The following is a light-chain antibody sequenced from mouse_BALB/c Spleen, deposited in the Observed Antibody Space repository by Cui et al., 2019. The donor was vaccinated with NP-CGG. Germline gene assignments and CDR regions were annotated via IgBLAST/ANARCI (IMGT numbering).Light chain of an antibody. J-gene: IGLJ1*01. V-gene: IGLV1*01. CDR2: GSN. CDR1: TGAVTTTNY. Sequence: QAVVTQESALTTSPGETVTLTCRSSTGAVTTTNYANWVQEKPDHLFTGLIGGSNNRPPGVPARFSGSLIGDKAALTITGAQTEDEAIYFCPLWYSNHWVFGGGTKTDCP. CDR3: PLWYSNHWV.